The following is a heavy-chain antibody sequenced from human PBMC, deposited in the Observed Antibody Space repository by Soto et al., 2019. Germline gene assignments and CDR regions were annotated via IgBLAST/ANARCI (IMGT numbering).Heavy chain of an antibody. J-gene: IGHJ6*02. V-gene: IGHV4-39*07. CDR2: IYYSGST. D-gene: IGHD3-22*01. CDR1: GGSISSTSYY. Sequence: PSETLSLTCTVSGGSISSTSYYWGWIRQPPGKGLEWIGSIYYSGSTYYNPSLKSRVTISVDTSKNQFSLKLSSVTAADTAVYYCARDVGYYDSSGYPGGGGMDVWGQGTTDTVSS. CDR3: ARDVGYYDSSGYPGGGGMDV.